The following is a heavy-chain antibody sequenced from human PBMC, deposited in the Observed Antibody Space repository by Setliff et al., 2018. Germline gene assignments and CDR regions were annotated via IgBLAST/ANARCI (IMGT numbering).Heavy chain of an antibody. CDR2: TYYNGTA. CDR3: RLWSHEYHNDY. V-gene: IGHV4-39*02. D-gene: IGHD3-16*01. Sequence: SETLSLTCSVSGGSISGSHYSWVWMRQPPGKRLEWIGSTYYNGTAYYNPSLQSRVAISVDTSKNYFSLDVSSVTAADTAVYYCRLWSHEYHNDYWGQGTLVTVSS. J-gene: IGHJ4*02. CDR1: GGSISGSHYS.